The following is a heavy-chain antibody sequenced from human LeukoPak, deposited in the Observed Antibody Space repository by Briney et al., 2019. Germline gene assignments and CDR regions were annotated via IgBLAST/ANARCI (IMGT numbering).Heavy chain of an antibody. Sequence: APVKVSCKASGYTFTGYNMHWVRQAPGQGLEWMGWINPNSGGTNYAQKFQGRVTMTRDTSISTAYMELSRLRSDDTAVYYCARDPDYTGSYGWFDPWGQGTLVTVSS. D-gene: IGHD1-26*01. V-gene: IGHV1-2*02. CDR2: INPNSGGT. CDR1: GYTFTGYN. CDR3: ARDPDYTGSYGWFDP. J-gene: IGHJ5*02.